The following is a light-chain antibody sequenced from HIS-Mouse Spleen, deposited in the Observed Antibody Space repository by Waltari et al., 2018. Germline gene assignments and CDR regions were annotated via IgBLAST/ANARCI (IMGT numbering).Light chain of an antibody. CDR3: MQALQTPPYT. CDR1: QSLLHSNGYNY. Sequence: DIVMTQSPLSLPVTPVEPASISCRSIQSLLHSNGYNYLDWYLQKPGQSPQLLIYLGSNRASGVPDRFSGSGSGTDFTLKISRVEAEDVGVYYCMQALQTPPYTFGQGTKLEIK. J-gene: IGKJ2*01. CDR2: LGS. V-gene: IGKV2-28*01.